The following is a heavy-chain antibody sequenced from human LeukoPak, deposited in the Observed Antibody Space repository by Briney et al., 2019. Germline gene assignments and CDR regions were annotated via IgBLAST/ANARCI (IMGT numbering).Heavy chain of an antibody. D-gene: IGHD6-19*01. CDR3: ARDNQLGSGWPNYYYYYYMDV. Sequence: ASVKVSCKASGYTFTSYGISWVRQAPGQGREWMGWISAYNGNTNYAQKLQGRVTMTTDTSTSTAYMELRSLRSDDTAVYYCARDNQLGSGWPNYYYYYYMDVWGKGTTVTVSS. CDR2: ISAYNGNT. V-gene: IGHV1-18*01. J-gene: IGHJ6*03. CDR1: GYTFTSYG.